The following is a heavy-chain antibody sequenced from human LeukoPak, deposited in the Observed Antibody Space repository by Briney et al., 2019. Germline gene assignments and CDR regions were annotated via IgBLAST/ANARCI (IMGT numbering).Heavy chain of an antibody. CDR2: ISSSSSYI. D-gene: IGHD3-16*02. CDR1: GFTFSSYS. V-gene: IGHV3-21*01. CDR3: ARVNSGRQTYDYVWGSYRHLGDDDAFDI. J-gene: IGHJ3*02. Sequence: GGSLRLSCAASGFTFSSYSMNWVRQAPGKGLEWVSSISSSSSYIYYADSVKGRFPISRDNAKNSLYLQMNSLRAEDTAVYYCARVNSGRQTYDYVWGSYRHLGDDDAFDIWGQGTMVTVSS.